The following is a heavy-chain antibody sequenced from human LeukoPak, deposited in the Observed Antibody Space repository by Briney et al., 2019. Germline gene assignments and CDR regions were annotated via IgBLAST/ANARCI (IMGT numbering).Heavy chain of an antibody. CDR1: GGSVSSSSYY. D-gene: IGHD5-18*01. Sequence: SETLSLTCTVSGGSVSSSSYYWGWIRQPPGKGLEWIGSIYYSGSTYYNPSLKSRVTISVDTSKNQFSLKLSSVTAADTAVYYCAGMDTAMVSFDYWGQGTLVTISS. V-gene: IGHV4-39*01. CDR3: AGMDTAMVSFDY. J-gene: IGHJ4*02. CDR2: IYYSGST.